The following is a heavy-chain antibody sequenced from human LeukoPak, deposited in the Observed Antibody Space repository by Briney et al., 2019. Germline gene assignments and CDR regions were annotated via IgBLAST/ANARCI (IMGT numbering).Heavy chain of an antibody. Sequence: SETLSLTCTVSGGSISSYYWSWIRQPPGKRLEWIGYIYHSGSTNYNPSPKSRVTIPVDTSKNQFSLELSSVTAADTAVYCCASDSSGYYRNDAFDIWGQGTMVTVSS. CDR3: ASDSSGYYRNDAFDI. CDR1: GGSISSYY. J-gene: IGHJ3*02. CDR2: IYHSGST. V-gene: IGHV4-59*01. D-gene: IGHD3-22*01.